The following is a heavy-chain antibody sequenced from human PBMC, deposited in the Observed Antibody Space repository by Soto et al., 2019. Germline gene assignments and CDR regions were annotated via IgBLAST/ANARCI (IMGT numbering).Heavy chain of an antibody. J-gene: IGHJ4*02. CDR3: AKDISLGELSAPDH. V-gene: IGHV3-9*01. CDR2: INWKSDI. D-gene: IGHD3-16*02. Sequence: LRLSCAVSGFTFDDDAMHWVRQAPEKGLEWVSGINWKSDIGYADSVKGRFTISRDNAENSLYLQMNSLRPEDTALYYCAKDISLGELSAPDHWGQGTLVTVSS. CDR1: GFTFDDDA.